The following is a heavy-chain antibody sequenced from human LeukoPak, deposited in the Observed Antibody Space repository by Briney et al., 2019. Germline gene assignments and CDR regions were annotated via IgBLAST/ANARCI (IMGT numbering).Heavy chain of an antibody. CDR2: IYYSGST. J-gene: IGHJ4*02. CDR1: GGSISSSSYY. V-gene: IGHV4-39*01. CDR3: AMTNWGLGMCLY. D-gene: IGHD7-27*01. Sequence: SETLSLTCTVSGGSISSSSYYWGWIRQPPGRGLEWIGSIYYSGSTYYNPSLKSRVTISVGTSKNQFSLKLSSVTAADTAVYYCAMTNWGLGMCLYWGQGTLVTVSS.